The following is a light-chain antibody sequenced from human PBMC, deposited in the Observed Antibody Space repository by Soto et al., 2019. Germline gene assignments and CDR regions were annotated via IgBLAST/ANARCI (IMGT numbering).Light chain of an antibody. CDR2: GNS. V-gene: IGLV1-40*01. CDR1: RSNIGAGFD. Sequence: QAVVTQPPSVSGAPGQRVTISCTGSRSNIGAGFDVHWYQQYPGTAPRLLIYGNSNRPSGVPDRFSGSKSGTSASLAITGLQAEDEADYFCQSYDTALSGSVVFGGGTKLTVL. CDR3: QSYDTALSGSVV. J-gene: IGLJ2*01.